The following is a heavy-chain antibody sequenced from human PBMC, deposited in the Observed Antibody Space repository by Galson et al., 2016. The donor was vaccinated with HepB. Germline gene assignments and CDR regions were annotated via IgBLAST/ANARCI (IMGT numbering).Heavy chain of an antibody. CDR2: ISYGGNDK. CDR1: GFNFSNYV. J-gene: IGHJ4*02. Sequence: SLRLSCAASGFNFSNYVMNWVRQAPGKGLECVAVISYGGNDKFYADSVKGRFTISRDNLKNTLYLQMNSLRPEDTAMYYCASVGLFPCFDYWGQGALVTGSS. CDR3: ASVGLFPCFDY. D-gene: IGHD1-26*01. V-gene: IGHV3-30*04.